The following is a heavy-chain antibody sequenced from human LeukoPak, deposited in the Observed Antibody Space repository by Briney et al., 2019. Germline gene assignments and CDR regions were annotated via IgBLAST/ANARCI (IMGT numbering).Heavy chain of an antibody. CDR1: GFTFSGSA. J-gene: IGHJ3*02. Sequence: GGSLRLSCAASGFTFSGSAMHWVRQASGKGLEWVGRIRSKANSYATAYAASVKGRFTISRDDSKNTAYLQMNSLKTEDTAVYYCSRHILLWFGEPTYDAFDIWGQGTMVTVSS. V-gene: IGHV3-73*01. CDR2: IRSKANSYAT. CDR3: SRHILLWFGEPTYDAFDI. D-gene: IGHD3-10*01.